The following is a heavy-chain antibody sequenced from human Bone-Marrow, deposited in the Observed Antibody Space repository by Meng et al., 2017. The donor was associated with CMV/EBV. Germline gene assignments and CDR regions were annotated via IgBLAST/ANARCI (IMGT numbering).Heavy chain of an antibody. CDR3: ARDRKPGY. J-gene: IGHJ4*02. Sequence: GGSLRLSCAASGFTFSSYEMNWVRQAPGKGLKWFSSISSSGSTIYYADSVKGRFTISRDNAKNSLYLQMNSLRTEDTAVYYCARDRKPGYWGQGTLVTVSS. V-gene: IGHV3-48*03. CDR1: GFTFSSYE. CDR2: ISSSGSTI. D-gene: IGHD1-14*01.